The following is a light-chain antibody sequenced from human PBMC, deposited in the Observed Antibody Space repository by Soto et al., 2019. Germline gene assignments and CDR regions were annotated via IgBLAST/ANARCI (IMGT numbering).Light chain of an antibody. CDR2: AAS. CDR1: QSISTN. Sequence: DIQMTQSPSSLSASVGDRVTITCRASQSISTNLNWYQVKPGKAPKLLIYAASSLESGVPSRFSGSGSGTDFTRTISSLQPEDFATYYCQQSYTTPLFTFGPGTKVDIK. CDR3: QQSYTTPLFT. J-gene: IGKJ3*01. V-gene: IGKV1-39*01.